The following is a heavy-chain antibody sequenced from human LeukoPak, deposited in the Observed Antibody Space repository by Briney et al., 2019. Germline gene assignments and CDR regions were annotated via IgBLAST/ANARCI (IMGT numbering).Heavy chain of an antibody. V-gene: IGHV4-59*08. CDR3: ARHLVDIVVVPAAISFYYGMDV. CDR1: GGSISSYY. J-gene: IGHJ6*02. Sequence: PSETLSLTCTVSGGSISSYYWSWIRQPPGKGLEWIGYIYYSGSTNYNPSLKSRVTISVDTSKNQFSLKLSSVTAADTAVYYCARHLVDIVVVPAAISFYYGMDVWGQGTTVTVSS. CDR2: IYYSGST. D-gene: IGHD2-2*03.